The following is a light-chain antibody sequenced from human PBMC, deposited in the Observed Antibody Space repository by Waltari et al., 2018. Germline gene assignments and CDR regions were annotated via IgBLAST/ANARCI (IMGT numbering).Light chain of an antibody. CDR3: QQSYSTPLT. J-gene: IGKJ4*01. V-gene: IGKV1-39*01. CDR2: SAS. Sequence: DIRMTQFPSSLSASVVDRVTIPRRASQSISSYFNGYQQKPGKAPKLLIYSASSLKSGVPSRFSGSGSGTDFTLTISSLSPEDFATYYCQQSYSTPLTFGGGTKVEIK. CDR1: QSISSY.